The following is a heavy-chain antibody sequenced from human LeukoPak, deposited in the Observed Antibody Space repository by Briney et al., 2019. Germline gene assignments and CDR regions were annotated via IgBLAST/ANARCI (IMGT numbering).Heavy chain of an antibody. D-gene: IGHD4-17*01. V-gene: IGHV4-34*01. Sequence: SETLSLTCAVYGGSFSGYYWSWIRQPPGKGLEWIGGINHSGSTNYNPSLKSRVTISVDTSKNQFSLKLSSVTAADTAVYYCAIDYGDYGHYYYYYMDVWGKGTTVTISS. CDR1: GGSFSGYY. CDR3: AIDYGDYGHYYYYYMDV. CDR2: INHSGST. J-gene: IGHJ6*03.